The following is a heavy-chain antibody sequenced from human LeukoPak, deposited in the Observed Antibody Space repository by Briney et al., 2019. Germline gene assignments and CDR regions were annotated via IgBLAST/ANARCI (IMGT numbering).Heavy chain of an antibody. Sequence: SVTVSCKASGCTFSTYAINWVRQAPGQGLEWMGVIIPILGTANNAQKFQGRVTITADEYTSTAYMELRSLRSEDTAVYYCAREVPAGSWPYFDYWGQGTLVTVSS. D-gene: IGHD6-13*01. CDR2: IIPILGTA. CDR3: AREVPAGSWPYFDY. J-gene: IGHJ4*02. CDR1: GCTFSTYA. V-gene: IGHV1-69*13.